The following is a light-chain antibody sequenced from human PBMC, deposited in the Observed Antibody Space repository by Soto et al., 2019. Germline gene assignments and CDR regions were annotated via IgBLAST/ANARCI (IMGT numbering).Light chain of an antibody. J-gene: IGKJ5*01. CDR3: QQRSNWPPIT. CDR2: DAS. Sequence: EIVLTQSPATLSLSPGERATLSCRASQSVSSYLAWYQQKPGQAPSLLIYDASNRATGIPARFSGSGSGTDVTLTISSLEPEDVAVYYCQQRSNWPPITFGQGTRLEIK. V-gene: IGKV3-11*01. CDR1: QSVSSY.